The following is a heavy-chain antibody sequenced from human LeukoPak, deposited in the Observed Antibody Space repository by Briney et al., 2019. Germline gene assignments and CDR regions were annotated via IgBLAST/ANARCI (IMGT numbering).Heavy chain of an antibody. D-gene: IGHD2-15*01. CDR3: TKGGGVHSHSD. J-gene: IGHJ4*02. V-gene: IGHV3-23*01. Sequence: GGSLRLSCAASGFTFSSYAMSWVRQAPGKGLEWVSAINGGGGSTYYADSVKGRFNISRDNSKNTLYLQMNSLRAEDTAVYYCTKGGGVHSHSDWGQGTLVTVSS. CDR2: INGGGGST. CDR1: GFTFSSYA.